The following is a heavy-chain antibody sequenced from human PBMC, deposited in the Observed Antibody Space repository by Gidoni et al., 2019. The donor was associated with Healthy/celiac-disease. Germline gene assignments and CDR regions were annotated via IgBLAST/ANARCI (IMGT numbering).Heavy chain of an antibody. Sequence: QVQLVQSGAEVKKPGSSVKVSCKASEGNFSSYAISWVRQAPGQGLEWMGGIIPTFGTANYAQKFQGRVTITADKSTSTAYMELSSLRSEDTVVYYCSREVGGTGKAFDYCGQVTLVTVSS. CDR2: IIPTFGTA. V-gene: IGHV1-69*06. D-gene: IGHD3-16*01. CDR3: SREVGGTGKAFDY. CDR1: EGNFSSYA. J-gene: IGHJ4*02.